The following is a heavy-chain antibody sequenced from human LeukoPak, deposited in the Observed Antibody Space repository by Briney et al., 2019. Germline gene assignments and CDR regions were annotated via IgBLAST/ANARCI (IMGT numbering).Heavy chain of an antibody. D-gene: IGHD3-22*01. CDR2: INGNGVGT. Sequence: SGGSLRPSCAASGFTFSRNAMNWVRQAPGKGLEWVASINGNGVGTYYADSVKGRFNISRDNSKNTLYLPMNSLRTEDTAVYHCAKDANYFDSGSYLIPFDFWGQGPLFTVSS. J-gene: IGHJ4*02. CDR3: AKDANYFDSGSYLIPFDF. V-gene: IGHV3-23*01. CDR1: GFTFSRNA.